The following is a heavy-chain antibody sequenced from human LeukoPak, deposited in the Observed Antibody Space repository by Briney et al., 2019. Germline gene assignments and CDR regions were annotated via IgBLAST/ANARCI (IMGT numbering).Heavy chain of an antibody. CDR1: GFTFRNYW. V-gene: IGHV3-7*01. CDR2: IKQDGSEK. J-gene: IGHJ4*02. CDR3: AKQTGYSNTEDY. Sequence: PGGSLRLSCTASGFTFRNYWMDWVRQAPGKGLEWVARIKQDGSEKHYVDSVKGRFTISRDNAKNSLFLQMNTLRAEDTAVYYCAKQTGYSNTEDYWGQGTLVTVSS. D-gene: IGHD5-12*01.